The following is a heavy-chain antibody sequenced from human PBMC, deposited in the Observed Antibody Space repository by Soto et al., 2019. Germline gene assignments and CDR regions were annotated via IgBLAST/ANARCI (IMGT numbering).Heavy chain of an antibody. CDR1: GFTFDNYA. V-gene: IGHV3-9*01. CDR3: ARNGSSLVGDY. CDR2: ISWNSDSI. Sequence: EVQLVESGGGLVQPGRSLRLSCAASGFTFDNYAMHWVRQAPGKGLEWVSGISWNSDSIGYADSVKGRFTISRDNARNSLYPQMNSLRAEDTALYYCARNGSSLVGDYWGQGTLVTVSS. D-gene: IGHD2-8*01. J-gene: IGHJ4*02.